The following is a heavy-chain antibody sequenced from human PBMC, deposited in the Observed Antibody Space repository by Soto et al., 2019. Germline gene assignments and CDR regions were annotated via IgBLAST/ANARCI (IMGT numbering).Heavy chain of an antibody. V-gene: IGHV1-46*04. Sequence: QVQLVQSGAEVKRPGASVKVSCKASGYTFTSYYMQWVRQAPGQGLEWMGMINPSGTSTSYAQKLQGRVTMTRDTSTRTVYMERSSLRHEDTAVYYCARGTPRDGMDVWGQGTTVTVSS. CDR3: ARGTPRDGMDV. CDR2: INPSGTST. J-gene: IGHJ6*02. CDR1: GYTFTSYY. D-gene: IGHD1-1*01.